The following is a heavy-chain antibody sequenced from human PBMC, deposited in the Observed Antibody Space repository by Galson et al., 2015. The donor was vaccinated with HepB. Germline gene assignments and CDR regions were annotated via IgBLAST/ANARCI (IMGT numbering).Heavy chain of an antibody. D-gene: IGHD1-14*01. CDR2: ISSSSSTI. J-gene: IGHJ6*02. Sequence: SLRLSCAASGFTFSSYSMNWVRQAPGKGLEWVSYISSSSSTIYYADSVKGRFTISRDNAKNSLYLQMNSLRDEDTAVYYCARDTNLQGYYYGMDVWGQGTTVTVSS. CDR3: ARDTNLQGYYYGMDV. V-gene: IGHV3-48*02. CDR1: GFTFSSYS.